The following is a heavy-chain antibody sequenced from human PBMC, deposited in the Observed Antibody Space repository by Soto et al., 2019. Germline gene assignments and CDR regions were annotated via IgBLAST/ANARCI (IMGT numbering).Heavy chain of an antibody. CDR2: IYYSGST. CDR3: ARDREGIQLAY. V-gene: IGHV4-61*01. D-gene: IGHD5-18*01. J-gene: IGHJ4*02. Sequence: SETLSLTCTVSGGSVSSGSYYWSWIRQPPGKGLEWIGYIYYSGSTNYNPSLKSRVTISVDTSKNQFSLKLSSVTAADTAVYYCARDREGIQLAYWGQGTLVTVSS. CDR1: GGSVSSGSYY.